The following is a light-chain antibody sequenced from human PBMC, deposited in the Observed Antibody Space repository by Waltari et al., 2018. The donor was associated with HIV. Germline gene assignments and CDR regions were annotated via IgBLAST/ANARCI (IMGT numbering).Light chain of an antibody. Sequence: QPVLTQLPSVSGTPGQTVTISCSGSDPNIGTSSVYWYQVLPGPTPRLLIFSNHERPSGVPGRFSGSKSGASASLTIFGLRSEDEADYYCSTWDKTQSAQVFGGGTKLTVL. CDR2: SNH. CDR1: DPNIGTSS. CDR3: STWDKTQSAQV. V-gene: IGLV1-47*01. J-gene: IGLJ3*02.